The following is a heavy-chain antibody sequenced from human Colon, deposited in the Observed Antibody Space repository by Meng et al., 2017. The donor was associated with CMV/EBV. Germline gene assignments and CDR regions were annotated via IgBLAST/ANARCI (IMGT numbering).Heavy chain of an antibody. D-gene: IGHD3-22*01. CDR1: GYTFTGYY. V-gene: IGHV1-2*02. Sequence: ASVKVSCKASGYTFTGYYMHWVRQAPGQGLEWMGWINPNSGGTNYAQKFQGRVTMTRDTSISTAYMELSRLRSDDTAVYYCARDHGQGLLLGWFDPWGQGTLVTVSS. J-gene: IGHJ5*02. CDR2: INPNSGGT. CDR3: ARDHGQGLLLGWFDP.